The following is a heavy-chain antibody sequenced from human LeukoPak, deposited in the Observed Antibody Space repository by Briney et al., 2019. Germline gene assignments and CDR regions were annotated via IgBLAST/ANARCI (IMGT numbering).Heavy chain of an antibody. J-gene: IGHJ4*02. CDR3: AREGYDFWSGYRVDY. CDR2: INPSGGST. V-gene: IGHV1-46*01. Sequence: ASVKVSCKASGYTFTSYYMHWVRQAPGQGLEWMGIINPSGGSTSYAQKFQGRVTMTRDMSTSTVYMELSGLRSEDTAVYYCAREGYDFWSGYRVDYWGQGTLVTVSS. D-gene: IGHD3-3*01. CDR1: GYTFTSYY.